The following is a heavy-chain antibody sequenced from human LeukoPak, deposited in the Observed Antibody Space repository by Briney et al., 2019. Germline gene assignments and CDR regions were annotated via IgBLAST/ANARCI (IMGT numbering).Heavy chain of an antibody. CDR1: GGSFSGYY. J-gene: IGHJ6*02. CDR2: INHSGST. CDR3: ARDSRTDDYYYYGMDV. Sequence: SETLSLTCAVYGGSFSGYYWSWIRQPPGKGLEWIGEINHSGSTNYNPSLKSRVTISVDTSKNQFSLKLSSVTAADTAVYYCARDSRTDDYYYYGMDVWGQGTTVTVSS. D-gene: IGHD6-13*01. V-gene: IGHV4-34*01.